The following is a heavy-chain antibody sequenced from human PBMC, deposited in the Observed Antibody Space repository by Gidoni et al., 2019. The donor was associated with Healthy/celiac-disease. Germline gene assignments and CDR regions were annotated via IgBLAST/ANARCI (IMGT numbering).Heavy chain of an antibody. CDR3: ARGYCSSTSCYTGFVYYYYGMDV. J-gene: IGHJ6*02. CDR1: GYTFTSYD. Sequence: QVQLVQSGAEVKKPGASVKVSCKASGYTFTSYDINWVRQATGQGLEWMGWMNPNSGNTGYAQKFQGRVTMTRNTSISTAYMELSSLRSEDTAVYYCARGYCSSTSCYTGFVYYYYGMDVWGQGTTVTVSS. CDR2: MNPNSGNT. V-gene: IGHV1-8*01. D-gene: IGHD2-2*02.